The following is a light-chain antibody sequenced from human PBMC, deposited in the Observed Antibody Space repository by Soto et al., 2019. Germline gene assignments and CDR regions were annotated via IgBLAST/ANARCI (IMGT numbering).Light chain of an antibody. CDR2: NNR. J-gene: IGLJ3*02. CDR3: QFYDSSLSAWV. CDR1: SSNTGAGYD. Sequence: QSVLTQSPSVSGAPGQRVTISCTGSSSNTGAGYDVHWYQQFPGTAPKLLIYNNRNRPSGVPDRFSGSKSGTSASLAITGLQAEDEADYYCQFYDSSLSAWVFGGGTKLTVL. V-gene: IGLV1-40*01.